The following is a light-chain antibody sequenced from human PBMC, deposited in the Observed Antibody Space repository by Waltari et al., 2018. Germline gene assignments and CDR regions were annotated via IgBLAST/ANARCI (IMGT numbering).Light chain of an antibody. J-gene: IGKJ1*01. CDR3: QEYNRFST. Sequence: DIQMTQSPSMPSASVGDRVTITCRASQSIRCWSAWYQMKPGLAPKLLIYDASNLGDGIPSRFSGSGCGTNFTITINSLQPDDFATYYCQEYNRFSTFGLGTKV. CDR1: QSIRCW. CDR2: DAS. V-gene: IGKV1-5*01.